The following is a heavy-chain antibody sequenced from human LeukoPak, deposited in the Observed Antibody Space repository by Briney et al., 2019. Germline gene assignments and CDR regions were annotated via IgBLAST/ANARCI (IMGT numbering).Heavy chain of an antibody. Sequence: GGSLRLSCAASGFTFSTYWMSWVRQAPGKGLEWVANIKQDGSKKYYVDSVKDRFTISRDNAKNSLYLQMNTLRPEDTAVYYCARERQNKDFWSGGDYWGQGTLVTVSS. CDR1: GFTFSTYW. CDR3: ARERQNKDFWSGGDY. J-gene: IGHJ4*02. V-gene: IGHV3-7*01. D-gene: IGHD3-3*01. CDR2: IKQDGSKK.